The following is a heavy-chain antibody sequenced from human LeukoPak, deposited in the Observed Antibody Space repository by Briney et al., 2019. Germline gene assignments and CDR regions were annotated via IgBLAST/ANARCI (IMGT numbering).Heavy chain of an antibody. J-gene: IGHJ3*02. CDR1: GFTFSSYS. CDR3: ARESRDSSGYYWGAFDI. Sequence: GGSLRLSCAASGFTFSSYSMNWVRQASGNGLEWVSSISSSSSYIYYADSVKGRFTISRDNAKNSLYLQMNSLRAEDTAVYYCARESRDSSGYYWGAFDIWGQGTMVTVSS. CDR2: ISSSSSYI. D-gene: IGHD3-22*01. V-gene: IGHV3-21*01.